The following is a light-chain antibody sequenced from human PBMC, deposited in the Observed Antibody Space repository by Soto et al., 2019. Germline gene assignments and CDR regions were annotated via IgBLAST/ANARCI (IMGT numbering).Light chain of an antibody. Sequence: QSALTQPASVSGSPGQSITISCTGTSSDVGSYNLVSWYQQYPGKAPKLMIYEGSKRPSGVSNRFSGSKSGNTASLTISGLQAEDEADYYRCSYAGETTLVFGGGTKLTVL. V-gene: IGLV2-23*01. J-gene: IGLJ2*01. CDR3: CSYAGETTLV. CDR1: SSDVGSYNL. CDR2: EGS.